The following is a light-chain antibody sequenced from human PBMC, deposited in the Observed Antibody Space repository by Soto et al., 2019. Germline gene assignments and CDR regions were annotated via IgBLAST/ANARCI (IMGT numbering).Light chain of an antibody. CDR3: MQALQTPWT. Sequence: DIVMTQSPLSLPVTPGEPASISCRSSQSLLHSNGYNYLDWYLQKPGQSPQLLIYLGSNRASGVPDRFSGSXXXXXXXXKISRVEAEDVGVYYCMQALQTPWTFGQGTKVEIK. J-gene: IGKJ1*01. V-gene: IGKV2-28*01. CDR1: QSLLHSNGYNY. CDR2: LGS.